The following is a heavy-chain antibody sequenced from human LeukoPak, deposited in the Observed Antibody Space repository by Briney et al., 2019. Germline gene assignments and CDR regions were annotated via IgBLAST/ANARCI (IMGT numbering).Heavy chain of an antibody. CDR3: AHQPSAYYDILTGYSGWFDP. J-gene: IGHJ5*02. CDR2: IYWDDDK. CDR1: GFSLSTSGVG. V-gene: IGHV2-5*02. Sequence: SGPTLVKPTQTLTLTCTFSGFSLSTSGVGVGWIRQPPGKALEWLALIYWDDDKRYSPSLKSRLTITKDTSKNQVVLTMTNMDPVDTATYHCAHQPSAYYDILTGYSGWFDPWGQGTLVTVSS. D-gene: IGHD3-9*01.